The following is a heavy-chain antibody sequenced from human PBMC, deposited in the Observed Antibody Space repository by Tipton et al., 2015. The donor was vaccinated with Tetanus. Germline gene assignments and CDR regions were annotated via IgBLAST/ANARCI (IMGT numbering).Heavy chain of an antibody. J-gene: IGHJ6*02. V-gene: IGHV4-4*07. CDR3: ARGMVRGVRVIPYSYGMAV. CDR2: IYTSGST. Sequence: TLSLTCTVSGGSISSYYWSWIRQPAGKGLEWIGRIYTSGSTNYNPSLKSRVTMSVDTSKNQFSLKLSSVTAADTAVYYCARGMVRGVRVIPYSYGMAVWAQGTTVTVSS. CDR1: GGSISSYY. D-gene: IGHD3-10*01.